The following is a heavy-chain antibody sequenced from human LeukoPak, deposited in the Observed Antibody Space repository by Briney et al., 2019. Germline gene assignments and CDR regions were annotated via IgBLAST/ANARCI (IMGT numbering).Heavy chain of an antibody. V-gene: IGHV3-74*01. J-gene: IGHJ1*01. CDR2: IKSDGST. CDR1: GFTFSSYW. Sequence: GGSLRLSCAASGFTFSSYWMHWVRQAPGKGLVWVSRIKSDGSTNYADSVKGRFTISRDSAKNTLSLQMNSLRAEDTGVYYCARAPSEIGGYYPEYFRHWGQGTLVTVSS. D-gene: IGHD3-22*01. CDR3: ARAPSEIGGYYPEYFRH.